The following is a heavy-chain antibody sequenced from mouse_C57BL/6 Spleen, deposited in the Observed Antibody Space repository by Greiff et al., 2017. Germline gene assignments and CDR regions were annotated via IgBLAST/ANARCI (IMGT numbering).Heavy chain of an antibody. D-gene: IGHD1-1*01. Sequence: DVQLQESGPGLVKPSQSLSLTCSVTGYSITSGYYWNWIRQFPGNKLEWMGYISYDGSNNYNPSLKNRISITRDTSKNQFFLKLNSVTTEDTATYYCASDGSSYVGYFDYWGQGTTLTVSS. CDR3: ASDGSSYVGYFDY. CDR2: ISYDGSN. V-gene: IGHV3-6*01. CDR1: GYSITSGYY. J-gene: IGHJ2*01.